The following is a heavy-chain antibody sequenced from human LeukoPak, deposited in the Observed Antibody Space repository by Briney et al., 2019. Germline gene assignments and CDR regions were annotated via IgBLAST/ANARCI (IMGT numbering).Heavy chain of an antibody. CDR1: GFTFSTFW. Sequence: GGSLRLSCAASGFTFSTFWLSWVRQAPGKGRESVANINPDGSKKYYVNSVKGRFTISRDNAKNSLYLQMNSLRAEDTAMFYCARFYSKGSGSYWRYFCYWGQGALVTASS. CDR3: ARFYSKGSGSYWRYFCY. V-gene: IGHV3-7*03. D-gene: IGHD3-10*01. CDR2: INPDGSKK. J-gene: IGHJ4*02.